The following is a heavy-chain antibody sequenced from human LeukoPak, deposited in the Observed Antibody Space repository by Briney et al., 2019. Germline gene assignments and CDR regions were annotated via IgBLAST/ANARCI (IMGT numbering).Heavy chain of an antibody. Sequence: GRSLRLSCAASGFTFDDYAMHWVRQAPGKGLEWVSGISGSGGSTYYADSVKGRFTISRDNSKNTLYLQMNSLRAEDTAVYYCARTGSSGNFDYWGQGTLVTVSS. CDR1: GFTFDDYA. D-gene: IGHD1-26*01. V-gene: IGHV3-23*01. CDR3: ARTGSSGNFDY. CDR2: ISGSGGST. J-gene: IGHJ4*02.